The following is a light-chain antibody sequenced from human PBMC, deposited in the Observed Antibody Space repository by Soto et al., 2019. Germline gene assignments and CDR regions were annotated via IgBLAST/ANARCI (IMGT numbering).Light chain of an antibody. J-gene: IGKJ1*01. Sequence: AIQMTQSPSSLSASVGDRVTITCRASQGIGNDLGWYQQKPGKAPKLLIYAASNLQSGVPSRFSGSGSGTEFTLTISSLQPDDFATYYCQQYNSYSRTFGQGTKVDIK. CDR1: QGIGND. CDR2: AAS. CDR3: QQYNSYSRT. V-gene: IGKV1-6*01.